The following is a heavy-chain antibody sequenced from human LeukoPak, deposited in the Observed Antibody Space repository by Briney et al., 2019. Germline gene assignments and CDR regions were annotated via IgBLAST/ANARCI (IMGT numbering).Heavy chain of an antibody. CDR2: IIPILGTA. V-gene: IGHV1-69*05. J-gene: IGHJ4*02. D-gene: IGHD1-26*01. CDR3: ARDDSSTWEPRY. Sequence: SAVTVSRKGSGGSFSSYAISWVRQAPGQGLEWVGGIIPILGTANYAQKFQGRVTITTYESTSTAYMELSSLRSDDTAVYYCARDDSSTWEPRYWGQGALVTVSS. CDR1: GGSFSSYA.